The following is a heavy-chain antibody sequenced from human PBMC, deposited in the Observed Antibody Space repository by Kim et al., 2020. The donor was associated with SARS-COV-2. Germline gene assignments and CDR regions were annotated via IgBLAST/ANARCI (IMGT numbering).Heavy chain of an antibody. CDR1: GGSISSYY. Sequence: SETLSLTCTVSGGSISSYYWSWIRQPPGKGLEWIGYIYYSGSTNYNPSLKSRVTISVDTSKNQFSLKLSSVTAADTAVYYCARVCRARPWGNYYYYGMDVWGQGTTVTVSS. V-gene: IGHV4-59*13. CDR2: IYYSGST. D-gene: IGHD6-6*01. J-gene: IGHJ6*02. CDR3: ARVCRARPWGNYYYYGMDV.